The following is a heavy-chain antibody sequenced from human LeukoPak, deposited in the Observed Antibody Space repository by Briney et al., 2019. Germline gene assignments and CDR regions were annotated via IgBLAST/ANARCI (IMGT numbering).Heavy chain of an antibody. V-gene: IGHV1-46*01. CDR2: INXSGGST. Sequence: YTFTSYYXNWVGQAPGQGLEXMXIINXSGGSTKYAKKFKGRVTMNRERSTRTVYMEMSRLRDEDTGVYYCARDRRDYYASSGYYYPLGYWGQGTLVTVSS. J-gene: IGHJ4*02. CDR3: ARDRRDYYASSGYYYPLGY. D-gene: IGHD3-22*01. CDR1: YTFTSYY.